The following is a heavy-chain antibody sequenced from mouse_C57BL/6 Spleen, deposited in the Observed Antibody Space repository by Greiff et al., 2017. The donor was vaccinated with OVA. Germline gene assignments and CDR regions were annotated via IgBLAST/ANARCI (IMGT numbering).Heavy chain of an antibody. J-gene: IGHJ1*03. CDR3: ARSYYGSSHGYFDV. CDR1: GYTFTSYW. V-gene: IGHV1-52*01. CDR2: IDPSDSET. Sequence: VQLQQPGAELVRPGSSVKLSCKASGYTFTSYWMHWVKQRPIQGLEWIGNIDPSDSETHYNQKFKDKATLTVDKSSSTAYMQLSSLTSEDSAVYYCARSYYGSSHGYFDVWGTGTTVTVSS. D-gene: IGHD1-1*01.